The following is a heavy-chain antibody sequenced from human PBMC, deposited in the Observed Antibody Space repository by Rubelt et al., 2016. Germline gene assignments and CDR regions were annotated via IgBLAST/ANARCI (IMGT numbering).Heavy chain of an antibody. CDR2: ISSSSSYI. J-gene: IGHJ4*02. CDR1: GFTFSSYS. V-gene: IGHV3-21*01. D-gene: IGHD6-19*01. CDR3: ARDFGEEAVAGTIVVY. Sequence: AASGFTFSSYSMNWVRQAPGKGLEWVSSISSSSSYIYYADSVKGRFTISRDNAKNSLYLQMNSLRAEDTAVYYWARDFGEEAVAGTIVVYWGQGTLVTVSS.